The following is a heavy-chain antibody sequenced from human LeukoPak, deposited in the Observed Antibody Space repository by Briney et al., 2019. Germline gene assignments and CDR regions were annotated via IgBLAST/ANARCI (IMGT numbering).Heavy chain of an antibody. CDR1: GGSISSGGYS. D-gene: IGHD3-3*01. V-gene: IGHV4-30-2*01. Sequence: SETLSLTCTVSGGSISSGGYSWSWIRQPPGKGLEWIGYIYHSGSTYYNPSLKSRVTISVDRSKNQFSLKLSSVTAADTAVYYCARATSYYDFWSDQYYFDYWGQGTLVTVSS. J-gene: IGHJ4*02. CDR2: IYHSGST. CDR3: ARATSYYDFWSDQYYFDY.